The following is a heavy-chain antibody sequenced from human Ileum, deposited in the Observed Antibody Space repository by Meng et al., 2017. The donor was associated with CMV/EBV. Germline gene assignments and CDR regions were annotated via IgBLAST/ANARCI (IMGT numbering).Heavy chain of an antibody. D-gene: IGHD1-14*01. CDR1: GFSVNENY. CDR3: AGEPGIPNGRDV. V-gene: IGHV3-53*01. CDR2: IYSGGST. Sequence: GGSLRLSCAASGFSVNENYMSWVRQAPGKGLEWVSVIYSGGSTYYADSVKGRFTISRDNSKNTLFLQMNSLRAEDTAVYYCAGEPGIPNGRDVWGRGTPVTVSS. J-gene: IGHJ6*02.